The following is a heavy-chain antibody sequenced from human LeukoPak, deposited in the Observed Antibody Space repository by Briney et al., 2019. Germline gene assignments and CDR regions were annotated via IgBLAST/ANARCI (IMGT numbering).Heavy chain of an antibody. J-gene: IGHJ4*02. CDR3: AKGIAAAGTRYYFDY. V-gene: IGHV3-23*01. D-gene: IGHD6-13*01. Sequence: GGSLRLSCAASGFTFSSYGMSWVRQAPGKGLEWVSAISGSGGSTYYADSAKGRFTISRDNSKNTLYLQMNSLRAEDTAVYYCAKGIAAAGTRYYFDYWGQGTLVTVSS. CDR2: ISGSGGST. CDR1: GFTFSSYG.